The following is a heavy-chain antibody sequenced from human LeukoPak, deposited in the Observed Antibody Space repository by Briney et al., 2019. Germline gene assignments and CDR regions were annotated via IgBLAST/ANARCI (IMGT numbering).Heavy chain of an antibody. J-gene: IGHJ5*02. CDR3: AREGYSSSWYIFADHFGRPNWFDP. Sequence: ASVKVSCKASGGTFSSYAISWVRQAPGQGLEWMGGIIPIFGTANYAQKFQGRVTITADESTSTAYMELSSLRSEDTAVYYCAREGYSSSWYIFADHFGRPNWFDPWGQGTLVTVSS. CDR2: IIPIFGTA. D-gene: IGHD6-13*01. V-gene: IGHV1-69*13. CDR1: GGTFSSYA.